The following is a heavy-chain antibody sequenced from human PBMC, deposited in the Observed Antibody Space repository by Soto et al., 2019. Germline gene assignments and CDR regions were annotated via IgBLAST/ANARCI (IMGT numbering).Heavy chain of an antibody. CDR2: IYYSGST. D-gene: IGHD3-22*01. V-gene: IGHV4-59*01. J-gene: IGHJ3*02. CDR3: ARTYDGSGPNSGGYGFDI. Sequence: QVQLQESGPGLVKPSETLSLSCSVSGGSISSYYWSWIRQPPGKGLEWIAYIYYSGSTSYNPSLKSRDSISLDTSKNQFSLKLSSVTAADTAVYYCARTYDGSGPNSGGYGFDIWGQGTMVTVSS. CDR1: GGSISSYY.